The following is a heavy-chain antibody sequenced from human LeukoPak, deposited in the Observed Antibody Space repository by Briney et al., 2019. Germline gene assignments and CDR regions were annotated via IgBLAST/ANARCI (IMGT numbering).Heavy chain of an antibody. CDR2: IYYSGST. Sequence: PSETLSLTCTVSGYSISSGYYWGWIRQPPGKGLEWIGSIYYSGSTYYNPSLKSRVTISVDTSKNQFSLKLSSVTAADTAVYYCARRGMGIAVAGFDYWGQGTLVTVSS. V-gene: IGHV4-38-2*02. CDR3: ARRGMGIAVAGFDY. CDR1: GYSISSGYY. J-gene: IGHJ4*02. D-gene: IGHD6-19*01.